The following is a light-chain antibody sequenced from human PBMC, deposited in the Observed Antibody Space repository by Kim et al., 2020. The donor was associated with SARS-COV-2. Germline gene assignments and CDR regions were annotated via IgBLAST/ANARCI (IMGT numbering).Light chain of an antibody. J-gene: IGKJ2*01. CDR1: DSVNTY. V-gene: IGKV1-39*01. CDR3: QQTYSAPFT. Sequence: DIQMTQSPSSLSASIGDRVTITCRASDSVNTYLDWYRVKPGKAPHLLIFATSNLQSGVASTFSGSGSGTEYTLTISSLQPEDFATYYCQQTYSAPFTFGQGTKLEIK. CDR2: ATS.